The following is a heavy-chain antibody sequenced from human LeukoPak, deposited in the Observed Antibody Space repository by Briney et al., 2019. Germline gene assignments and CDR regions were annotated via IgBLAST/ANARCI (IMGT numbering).Heavy chain of an antibody. CDR3: ARGTYEGIAVAGTAFDI. D-gene: IGHD6-19*01. J-gene: IGHJ3*02. V-gene: IGHV1-69*04. Sequence: SVKVSCKASGGTFSSYAISWVRQAPGQGLEWMGRIIPILGIANYAQKFQGRVTITADKSTSTAYMELSSLRSEDTAVYYCARGTYEGIAVAGTAFDIWGQGTMFTVSS. CDR2: IIPILGIA. CDR1: GGTFSSYA.